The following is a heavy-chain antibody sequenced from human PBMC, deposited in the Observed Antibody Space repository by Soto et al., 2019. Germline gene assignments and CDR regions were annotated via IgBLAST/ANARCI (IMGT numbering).Heavy chain of an antibody. D-gene: IGHD2-2*01. CDR2: VSPSSSAI. CDR3: ARDSPSCTSTSCLFDR. Sequence: EVQLVESGGGLVHPGGSLRLSCAASGFAFSSFAMNWARQAPGKGLEWLAFVSPSSSAIYYADSVKGRFTVSRDNVKNLVFLQVNSLRDEATAVYFCARDSPSCTSTSCLFDRWGQGTLVTVSS. J-gene: IGHJ4*02. CDR1: GFAFSSFA. V-gene: IGHV3-48*02.